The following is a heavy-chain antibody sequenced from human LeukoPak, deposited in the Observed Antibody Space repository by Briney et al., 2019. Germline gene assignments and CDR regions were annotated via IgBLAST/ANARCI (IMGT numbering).Heavy chain of an antibody. J-gene: IGHJ4*02. V-gene: IGHV3-48*01. D-gene: IGHD1-1*01. CDR2: IGIDSGNT. CDR1: GFPFIEYS. Sequence: GGSPRLSCTAPGFPFIEYSMNWVPHAPGKGLERSSYIGIDSGNTKYADSVRGRFTISADKAKNSLYLQMNSLRVEATAVYYCARDHNYAFDNWGQGTLVSVAS. CDR3: ARDHNYAFDN.